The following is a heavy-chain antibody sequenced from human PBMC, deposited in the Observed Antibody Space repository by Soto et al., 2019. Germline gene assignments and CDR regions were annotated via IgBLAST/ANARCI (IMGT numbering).Heavy chain of an antibody. Sequence: GESLKISCKGSGYSFTSYWIHWVRQMPGKGLEWMGRIDPDDSYTNYSPSFQGHVTISVDKSISTAYLQWSSLQASDTAIYYCASLPPPTYCSGSSCSGYWGQGTLVTVSS. CDR3: ASLPPPTYCSGSSCSGY. CDR2: IDPDDSYT. CDR1: GYSFTSYW. D-gene: IGHD2-15*01. J-gene: IGHJ4*02. V-gene: IGHV5-10-1*01.